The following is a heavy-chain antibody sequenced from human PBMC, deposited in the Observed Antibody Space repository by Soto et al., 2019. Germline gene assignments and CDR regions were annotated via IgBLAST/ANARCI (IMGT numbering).Heavy chain of an antibody. CDR1: GYSFTSYW. CDR3: ARHVKVVVPAASDY. CDR2: IDPSDSYT. Sequence: LGESLKISCKGSGYSFTSYWISWVRQMPGKGLEWMGRIDPSDSYTNYSPSFQGHVTISADKSISTAYLQWSSLKASDTAMYYCARHVKVVVPAASDYWGQGTLVTVSS. D-gene: IGHD2-2*01. V-gene: IGHV5-10-1*01. J-gene: IGHJ4*02.